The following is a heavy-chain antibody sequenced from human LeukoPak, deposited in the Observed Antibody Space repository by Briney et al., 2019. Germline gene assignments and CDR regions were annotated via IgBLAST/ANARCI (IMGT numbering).Heavy chain of an antibody. V-gene: IGHV1-8*03. D-gene: IGHD3-3*01. CDR2: MNPNSGNT. CDR3: ARLVGTYYDFWSGYYLGNYFDY. J-gene: IGHJ4*02. CDR1: GYTFTSYD. Sequence: ASVKVSCKASGYTFTSYDINWVRQATGQGLEWMGWMNPNSGNTGYAQKFQGRVTITRNTSISTAYMELSSLRSEDTAVYYCARLVGTYYDFWSGYYLGNYFDYWGQGTLVTVSS.